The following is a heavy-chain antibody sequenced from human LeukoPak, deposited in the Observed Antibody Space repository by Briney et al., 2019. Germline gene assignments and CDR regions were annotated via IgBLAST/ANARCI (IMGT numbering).Heavy chain of an antibody. CDR1: GYTFTSYG. CDR3: ARDVAIVGARTSDY. V-gene: IGHV1-18*01. D-gene: IGHD1-26*01. Sequence: ASVKFSCKASGYTFTSYGISWVRQAPGQGLEWMGWISAYNGNTNYAQKLQGRVTMTTDTSTSTAYMELRSLRSDDTAVYYCARDVAIVGARTSDYWGQGTLVTVSS. J-gene: IGHJ4*02. CDR2: ISAYNGNT.